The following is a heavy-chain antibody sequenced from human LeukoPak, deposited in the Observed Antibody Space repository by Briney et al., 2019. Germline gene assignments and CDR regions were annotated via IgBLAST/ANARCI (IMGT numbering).Heavy chain of an antibody. V-gene: IGHV3-23*01. CDR1: GFTFNTYS. J-gene: IGHJ4*02. CDR2: FSGSGGST. D-gene: IGHD3-9*01. CDR3: ASEYYDILTGYYGVDY. Sequence: PGGSLRLSCAASGFTFNTYSMIWVRQAPGKGLEWVSTFSGSGGSTYYADSVKGRFTISRDNAKNTLYLQMNSLRAEDTAVYYCASEYYDILTGYYGVDYWGQGTLVTVSS.